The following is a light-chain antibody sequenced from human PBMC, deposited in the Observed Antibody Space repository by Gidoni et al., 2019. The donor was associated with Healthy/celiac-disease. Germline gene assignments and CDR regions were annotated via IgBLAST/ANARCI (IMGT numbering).Light chain of an antibody. Sequence: EIVFTQSPATLSLSPAERATLSCRASQSVSSYLAWYQQKPGQAPRLLIYDASNRATGIPARFSGSGSGTDFTLTISSLEPEDFAVYYCQQRSNWPPYTFXQXTKLEIK. J-gene: IGKJ2*01. CDR3: QQRSNWPPYT. V-gene: IGKV3-11*01. CDR2: DAS. CDR1: QSVSSY.